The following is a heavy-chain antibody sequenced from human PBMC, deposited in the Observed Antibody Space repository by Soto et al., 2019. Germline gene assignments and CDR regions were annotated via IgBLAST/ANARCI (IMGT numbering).Heavy chain of an antibody. V-gene: IGHV4-34*01. CDR3: ARGGFFVVVPAAYYYYGMDV. J-gene: IGHJ6*02. D-gene: IGHD2-2*01. Sequence: PSETLSLTSAVYGGSFSGYDWSWIRQPPGKGLEWIGEINHSGSTNYNPSLKSRVTISVDTSKNQFSLKLSSVTAADTAVYYCARGGFFVVVPAAYYYYGMDVWGQGTTVTVSS. CDR1: GGSFSGYD. CDR2: INHSGST.